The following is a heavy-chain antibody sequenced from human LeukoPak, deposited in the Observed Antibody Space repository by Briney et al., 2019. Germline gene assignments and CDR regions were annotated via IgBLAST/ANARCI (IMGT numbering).Heavy chain of an antibody. CDR2: IYYSGST. CDR3: ARGNDSSGWYLGLPDAGAVAGTWDYFDY. J-gene: IGHJ4*02. CDR1: GASISSSSYS. Sequence: SQSLSLTCTVSGASISSSSYSWGWLRQPPGKGLEWIGTIYYSGSTYYNPSLKSRVTISVDTSKNQFSLKLSSVTAADTAVYYCARGNDSSGWYLGLPDAGAVAGTWDYFDYWGQGTLVTVSS. D-gene: IGHD6-19*01. V-gene: IGHV4-39*07.